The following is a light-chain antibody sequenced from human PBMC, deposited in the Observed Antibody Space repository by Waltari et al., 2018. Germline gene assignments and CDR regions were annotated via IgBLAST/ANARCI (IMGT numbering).Light chain of an antibody. J-gene: IGKJ1*01. CDR1: QGISTR. V-gene: IGKV1-12*01. Sequence: DIQMTQSPSSVSASVGDRVTITCRASQGISTRLTWYQQKPGKAPRLLIYDASSLQSGVPSRVSGSGSGTDFTLTMSSLQPEDFATYSCQQGNSFPPTFGQGTKVEI. CDR2: DAS. CDR3: QQGNSFPPT.